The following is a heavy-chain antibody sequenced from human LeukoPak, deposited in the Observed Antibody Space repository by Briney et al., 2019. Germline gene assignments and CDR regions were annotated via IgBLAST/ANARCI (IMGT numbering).Heavy chain of an antibody. CDR1: GFTFSAYW. D-gene: IGHD3-16*01. Sequence: GGSLRLSCAASGFTFSAYWMGWVRLTPGKGLEWVANIKRDGDEKYSADSLRGRFTIFRDNAKNSLYLQMNSLKAEDTAVYYCARIIHVDYTPLYYFDHWGQGTLVTVSS. CDR3: ARIIHVDYTPLYYFDH. CDR2: IKRDGDEK. V-gene: IGHV3-7*01. J-gene: IGHJ4*02.